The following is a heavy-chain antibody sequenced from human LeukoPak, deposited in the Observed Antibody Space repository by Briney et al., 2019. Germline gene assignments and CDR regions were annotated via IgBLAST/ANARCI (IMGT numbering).Heavy chain of an antibody. CDR2: INWNGGST. J-gene: IGHJ6*03. CDR3: ARVYDSSGYPYYYYYVDV. CDR1: GFTFDDYG. V-gene: IGHV3-20*04. D-gene: IGHD3-22*01. Sequence: PGGSLRLSCAASGFTFDDYGMSWVRQAPGKGLEWVSGINWNGGSTGYADSVKGRFTISRDNAKNSLYLQMNSLRAEDTALYYCARVYDSSGYPYYYYYVDVWGKGTTVTVSS.